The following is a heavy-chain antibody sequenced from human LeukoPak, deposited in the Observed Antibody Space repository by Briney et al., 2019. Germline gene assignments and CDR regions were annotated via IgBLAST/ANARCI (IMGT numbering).Heavy chain of an antibody. J-gene: IGHJ3*02. V-gene: IGHV4-59*08. CDR2: THYNGDI. Sequence: SETLSLTCTVSGASIDSYYWSWIRQPPGKGLEWIGYTHYNGDIKYNPSLKSRLTISVDTSKNEFSLVLTSVTAADTALYYCARQPGGTAAFDIWAQGTMVTVSA. D-gene: IGHD1-14*01. CDR1: GASIDSYY. CDR3: ARQPGGTAAFDI.